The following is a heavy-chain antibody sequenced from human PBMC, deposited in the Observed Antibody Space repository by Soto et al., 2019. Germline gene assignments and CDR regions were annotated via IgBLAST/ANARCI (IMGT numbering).Heavy chain of an antibody. D-gene: IGHD1-1*01. J-gene: IGHJ3*02. CDR2: MSHSGGT. CDR3: ARVERATATTVVDAFDI. CDR1: GGFVSSGSYY. Sequence: QVQLQQRGAGLLKPSETLSLTCAVYGGFVSSGSYYWSWIRQPPGKGLEWIGEMSHSGGTHFNPFLKSRVTISVDTSKNQFSLKMTSVTAADTALYYCARVERATATTVVDAFDIWGPGTMVTVSS. V-gene: IGHV4-34*01.